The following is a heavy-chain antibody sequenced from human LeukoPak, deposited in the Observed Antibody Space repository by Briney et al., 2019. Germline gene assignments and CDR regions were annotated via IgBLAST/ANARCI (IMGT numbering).Heavy chain of an antibody. D-gene: IGHD2-2*01. CDR3: ARSLSTAGIDY. V-gene: IGHV4-38-2*01. CDR2: IYHSGST. CDR1: GYSISTGRY. Sequence: PSETLSLTCAVSGYSISTGRYWGWSRQPPGKGLEWIGSIYHSGSTYYNPSLKSRVTISVDTSKNQFSLSLRSVTAADTAVYYCARSLSTAGIDYWGQETLVTVSS. J-gene: IGHJ4*02.